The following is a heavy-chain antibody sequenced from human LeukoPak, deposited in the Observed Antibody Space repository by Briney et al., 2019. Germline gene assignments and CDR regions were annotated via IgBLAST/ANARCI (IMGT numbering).Heavy chain of an antibody. Sequence: ASVKVSCKAFGATLNIGHAFIWARQAPGQGLQWMGRIIPFLGEVNYAQNFQGRVSFTAGKSTATMYMEMKSLRLDDTAIYYCSPCGHAYDWFGPWGQGTLVTVSS. CDR1: GATLNIGHA. CDR3: SPCGHAYDWFGP. D-gene: IGHD5-12*01. CDR2: IIPFLGEV. J-gene: IGHJ5*02. V-gene: IGHV1-69*04.